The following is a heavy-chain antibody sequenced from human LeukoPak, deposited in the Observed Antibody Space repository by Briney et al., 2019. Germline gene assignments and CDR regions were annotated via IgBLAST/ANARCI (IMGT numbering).Heavy chain of an antibody. CDR2: IKQDGSEK. CDR3: ARRFFYYCDSSGPFYFDY. J-gene: IGHJ4*02. Sequence: GGSLRLSCAASGFTFSNAWMSWVRQAPGKGLEWVANIKQDGSEKYYVDSVKGRFTISRDNAKNSLYLQMNSLRAEDTAVYYCARRFFYYCDSSGPFYFDYWGQGTLVTVSS. V-gene: IGHV3-7*03. D-gene: IGHD3-22*01. CDR1: GFTFSNAW.